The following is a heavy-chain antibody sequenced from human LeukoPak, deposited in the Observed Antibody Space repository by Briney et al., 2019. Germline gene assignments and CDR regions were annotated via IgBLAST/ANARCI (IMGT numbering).Heavy chain of an antibody. Sequence: ASVKVPCKASGYTFTTYYISWVRQAPGQGLEWMGWISAYNGNTNYAQKFQGRVTMTTDTSTSTAYMELRSLRSDDTAVYYCARPGADTAMAPTPYYGMDVWGQGTTVTVSS. V-gene: IGHV1-18*01. CDR1: GYTFTTYY. D-gene: IGHD5-18*01. CDR3: ARPGADTAMAPTPYYGMDV. J-gene: IGHJ6*02. CDR2: ISAYNGNT.